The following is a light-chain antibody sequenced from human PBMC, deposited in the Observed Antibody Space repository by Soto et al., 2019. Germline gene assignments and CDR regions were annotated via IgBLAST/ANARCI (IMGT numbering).Light chain of an antibody. V-gene: IGKV3-11*01. CDR3: HQRQSWPRT. J-gene: IGKJ1*01. CDR2: HTS. CDR1: QTVNSR. Sequence: EIVLTQSPGTLSLSPGNRATLSCRASQTVNSRLAWYQHKPGQAPRLLIYHTSNRATGIPARFSGSGSGTDFTLTISSLEPEDFAVYYCHQRQSWPRTFGQGTKVDIK.